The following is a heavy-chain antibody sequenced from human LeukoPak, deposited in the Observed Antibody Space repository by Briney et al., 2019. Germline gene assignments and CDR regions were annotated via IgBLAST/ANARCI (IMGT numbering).Heavy chain of an antibody. J-gene: IGHJ6*02. V-gene: IGHV4-59*08. CDR3: ARRATVSTLSAHYYYYAMDV. CDR2: MYYSGST. Sequence: SETLSLTCTVSGGSISNNYWGWIRQPPGKGLEWFGYMYYSGSTNYNPSLKSRVTISVDTSKNQFSLKLSSVTAADTAVYYCARRATVSTLSAHYYYYAMDVWGQGPRSPSP. D-gene: IGHD4-17*01. CDR1: GGSISNNY.